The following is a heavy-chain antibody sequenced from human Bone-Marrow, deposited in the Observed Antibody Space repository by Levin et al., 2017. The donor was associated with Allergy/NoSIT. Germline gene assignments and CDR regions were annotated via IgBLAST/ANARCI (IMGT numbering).Heavy chain of an antibody. Sequence: SCAASGITINNYWMSWVRHAPGKGLVWLARIKTDGTITTYADSVRGRFTVSRDNAKNTLYLQMNSLRAEDTAVYYCARSDHLDPWGQGTVVTVSS. CDR2: IKTDGTIT. CDR3: ARSDHLDP. J-gene: IGHJ5*02. D-gene: IGHD1-14*01. V-gene: IGHV3-74*03. CDR1: GITINNYW.